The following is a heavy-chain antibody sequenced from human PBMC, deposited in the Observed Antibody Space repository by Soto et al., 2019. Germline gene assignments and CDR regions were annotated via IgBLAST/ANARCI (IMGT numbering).Heavy chain of an antibody. D-gene: IGHD5-18*01. CDR3: WRYSYGYPDY. J-gene: IGHJ4*02. CDR1: GFTFSSYG. V-gene: IGHV3-30*03. Sequence: QVQLVESGGGVVQPGRSLRLSCAASGFTFSSYGMHWVRQAPGKGLEWVAVISYDGSNKYYADSVKGRFTISRDNSKNTLYLLMNSLRAEDTAVYYCWRYSYGYPDYWGQGTLVTVSS. CDR2: ISYDGSNK.